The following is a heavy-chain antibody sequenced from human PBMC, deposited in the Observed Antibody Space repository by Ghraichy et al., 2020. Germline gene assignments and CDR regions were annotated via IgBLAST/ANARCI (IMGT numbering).Heavy chain of an antibody. D-gene: IGHD5-12*01. J-gene: IGHJ4*02. Sequence: GGSLRLSCAASGFTFRSYWMTWVRQAPGKGLEWVANIKHDGSERYHADSVKGRLTISRDDAKSSLYLQMNSLRVEDTAVYYCARQGYGVPFDYWGQGTLVTVSS. V-gene: IGHV3-7*03. CDR1: GFTFRSYW. CDR2: IKHDGSER. CDR3: ARQGYGVPFDY.